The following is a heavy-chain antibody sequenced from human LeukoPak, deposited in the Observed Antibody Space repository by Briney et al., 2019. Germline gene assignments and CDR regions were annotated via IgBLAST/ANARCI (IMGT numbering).Heavy chain of an antibody. V-gene: IGHV4-4*02. CDR3: GGVTLNTIPYYYALDV. Sequence: SETLSLTCAVSGGSISSSDWWSWVRQPPGKGLEWIGQIYRSGSTNYNPSLKSRVTISVDKSKSQFSLNLTSVTAADSAVYYCGGVTLNTIPYYYALDVWGKGTTVTVSS. D-gene: IGHD3-3*01. J-gene: IGHJ6*04. CDR2: IYRSGST. CDR1: GGSISSSDW.